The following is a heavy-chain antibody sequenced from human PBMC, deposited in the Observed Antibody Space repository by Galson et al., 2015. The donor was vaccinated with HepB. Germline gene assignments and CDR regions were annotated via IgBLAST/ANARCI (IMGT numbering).Heavy chain of an antibody. D-gene: IGHD3-22*01. V-gene: IGHV1-46*01. CDR1: GYTFTAYY. CDR3: ARVISDSSSFDP. J-gene: IGHJ5*02. CDR2: ISPNGGST. Sequence: SVKVSCKASGYTFTAYYIHWVRQAPGQGLEWMGVISPNGGSTNYAPKFQGRVTMTGDTSTSTVNMELNSLRSDDTAVFYCARVISDSSSFDPWGQGTLVTVSS.